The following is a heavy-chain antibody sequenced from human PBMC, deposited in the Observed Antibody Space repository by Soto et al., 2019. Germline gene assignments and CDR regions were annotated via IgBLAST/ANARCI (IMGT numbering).Heavy chain of an antibody. J-gene: IGHJ5*02. CDR3: ARGLGSIVVVPAATYNWFDP. Sequence: GGSLRLSCAASGFTFSSYSMNWVRQAPGKGLEWVSSISSSSSYIYYADSVKGRFTISRDNAKNLLYLQINSLRAEDTAVYYCARGLGSIVVVPAATYNWFDPWGQGTLVTVSS. CDR2: ISSSSSYI. V-gene: IGHV3-21*01. CDR1: GFTFSSYS. D-gene: IGHD2-2*01.